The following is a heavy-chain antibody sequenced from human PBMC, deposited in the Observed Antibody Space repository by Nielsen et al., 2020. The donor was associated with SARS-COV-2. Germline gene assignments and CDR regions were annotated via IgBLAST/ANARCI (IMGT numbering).Heavy chain of an antibody. CDR3: AKDSDGMDV. J-gene: IGHJ6*02. CDR2: ISWNSGSI. Sequence: SLKISCAASGFTFDDYGMSWVRQAPGKGLEWVSGISWNSGSIGYADSVKGRFTISRDNAKNSLYLQMNSLRAEDTALYYCAKDSDGMDVWGQGTTVTVSS. V-gene: IGHV3-9*01. CDR1: GFTFDDYG.